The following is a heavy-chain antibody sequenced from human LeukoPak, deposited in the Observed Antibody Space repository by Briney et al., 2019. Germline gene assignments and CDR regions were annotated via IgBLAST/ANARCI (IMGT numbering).Heavy chain of an antibody. CDR3: ARGSDTLIVVVPPGY. CDR1: GFTFNNYW. CDR2: INQDGSEK. D-gene: IGHD3-22*01. V-gene: IGHV3-7*01. Sequence: GGSLRLSCAVSGFTFNNYWMSWVRQAPGKGLEWVANINQDGSEKYYVDSVRDRFTISRDNAKNSLYLQMNSLRAEDTAVYYCARGSDTLIVVVPPGYWGQGTLVTVSS. J-gene: IGHJ4*02.